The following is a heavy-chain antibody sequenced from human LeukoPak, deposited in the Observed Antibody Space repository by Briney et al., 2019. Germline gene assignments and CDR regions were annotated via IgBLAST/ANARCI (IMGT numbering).Heavy chain of an antibody. V-gene: IGHV4-34*01. J-gene: IGHJ4*02. CDR1: GGSFSGYY. CDR3: ARAGTGIAVAGGFVYPFDY. CDR2: INHSGSI. D-gene: IGHD6-19*01. Sequence: SETLSLTCAVYGGSFSGYYWSWIRQPPGKGLEWIGEINHSGSINYNPSLKSRVTISVDTSKNQFSLKLSSVTAADTAVYYCARAGTGIAVAGGFVYPFDYWGQGTLVTVSS.